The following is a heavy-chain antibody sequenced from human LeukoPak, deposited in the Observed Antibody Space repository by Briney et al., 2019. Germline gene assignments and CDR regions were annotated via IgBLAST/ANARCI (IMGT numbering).Heavy chain of an antibody. CDR2: ISGSGGST. CDR1: GFTFSSYA. V-gene: IGHV3-23*01. J-gene: IGHJ4*02. Sequence: PGGSLRLSCAASGFTFSSYAMSWVRQAPGKGLEWVSAISGSGGSTYYADSVKGRFTISRDNSKNTLYLQMNSLRAEDTAVYYCATGSSTYYYDSSGYRPDYWGQGTLVSVSS. D-gene: IGHD3-22*01. CDR3: ATGSSTYYYDSSGYRPDY.